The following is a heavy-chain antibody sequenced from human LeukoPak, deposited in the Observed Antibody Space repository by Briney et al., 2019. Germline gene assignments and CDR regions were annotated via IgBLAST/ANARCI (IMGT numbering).Heavy chain of an antibody. V-gene: IGHV3-53*01. CDR2: IYGGGNT. J-gene: IGHJ4*02. Sequence: GGSLRLSCSFSGLIASSNYMAWVRQAPGKGLQWISFIYGGGNTLYADSVMGRFSISRDNTKTTLYLQMNSLRAEDTAVYYCATGGRSGMAFDFWGQGTLVTVSS. D-gene: IGHD5-24*01. CDR3: ATGGRSGMAFDF. CDR1: GLIASSNY.